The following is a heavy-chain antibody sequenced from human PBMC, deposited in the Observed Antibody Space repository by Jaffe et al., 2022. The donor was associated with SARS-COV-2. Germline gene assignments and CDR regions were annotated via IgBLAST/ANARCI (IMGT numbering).Heavy chain of an antibody. CDR3: ARHQEVISFRFDP. CDR1: GFTFSTYW. V-gene: IGHV3-7*03. Sequence: EVQLVESGGDLVQPGGSLRLSCAASGFTFSTYWMTWVRQAPGKGLEWVANIKQDGSEKHYVDSVKGRFTISRDNAKNSLYLQMNSLRVEDTAVYYCARHQEVISFRFDPWGQGTLVTVSS. CDR2: IKQDGSEK. D-gene: IGHD3-16*02. J-gene: IGHJ5*02.